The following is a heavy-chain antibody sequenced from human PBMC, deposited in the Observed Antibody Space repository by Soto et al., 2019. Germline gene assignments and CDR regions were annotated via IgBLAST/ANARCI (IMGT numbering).Heavy chain of an antibody. CDR3: VRVVAIPGYPDN. V-gene: IGHV1-69*12. CDR2: IVPIVDTS. J-gene: IGHJ4*02. Sequence: QVQLVQSGAEVRQPASSVKVSCKTSGGTFSSYAISWVRQAPGQGLEWMGGIVPIVDTSTYAQKFQGRVTINADESTRTAYMELSSLRSDDTAIYYCVRVVAIPGYPDNWGQGTLVTFSS. D-gene: IGHD5-12*01. CDR1: GGTFSSYA.